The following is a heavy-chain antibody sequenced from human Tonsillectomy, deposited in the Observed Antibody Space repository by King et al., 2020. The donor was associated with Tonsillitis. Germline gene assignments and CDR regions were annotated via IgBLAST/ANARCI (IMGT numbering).Heavy chain of an antibody. CDR2: ISASGGNT. Sequence: VQLVESGGGLVQPGGSLRVYCVASGFTFSSFAMNWVRQAPGKGLEWVSSISASGGNTYFADSVKGRFTISRDNSKNTLYLQMSSLRAEDTAVYYCAKSFAAYTYYFDYWGQGTLVAVSS. CDR1: GFTFSSFA. J-gene: IGHJ4*02. CDR3: AKSFAAYTYYFDY. D-gene: IGHD3-16*01. V-gene: IGHV3-23*04.